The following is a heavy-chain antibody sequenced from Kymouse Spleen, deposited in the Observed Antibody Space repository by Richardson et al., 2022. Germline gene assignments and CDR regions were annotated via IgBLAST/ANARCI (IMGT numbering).Heavy chain of an antibody. J-gene: IGHJ6*02. CDR2: ISYDGSNK. V-gene: IGHV3-30*18. CDR1: GFTFSSYG. D-gene: IGHD3-9*01. CDR3: AKVLRYFDWLLASYYYYGMDV. Sequence: QVQLVESGGGVVQPGRSLRLSCAASGFTFSSYGMHWVRQAPGKGLEWVAVISYDGSNKYYADSVKGRFTISRDNSKNTLYLQMNSLRAEDTAVYYCAKVLRYFDWLLASYYYYGMDVWGQGTTVTVSS.